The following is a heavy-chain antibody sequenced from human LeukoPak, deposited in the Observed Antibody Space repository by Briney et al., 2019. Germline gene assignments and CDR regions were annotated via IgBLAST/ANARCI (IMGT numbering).Heavy chain of an antibody. D-gene: IGHD3-22*01. Sequence: KPSETLSLTCTVSGGSISNDYWSWIRQPPGKGLEWIGYIYYSGDTNYNPSLKSRVTISVDTSKKQFSLNLSSVTAADTAVYYCARHRPGGSGYYDCWGQGTLVTVSS. CDR2: IYYSGDT. CDR3: ARHRPGGSGYYDC. CDR1: GGSISNDY. V-gene: IGHV4-59*08. J-gene: IGHJ4*02.